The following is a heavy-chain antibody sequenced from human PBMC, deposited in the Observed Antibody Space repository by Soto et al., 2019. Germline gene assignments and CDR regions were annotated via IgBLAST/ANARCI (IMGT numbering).Heavy chain of an antibody. CDR2: ISYDGSNK. CDR3: ARGVEHWFDP. CDR1: GFTFSSYA. J-gene: IGHJ5*02. V-gene: IGHV3-30-3*01. D-gene: IGHD1-1*01. Sequence: QVQLVESGGGVVQPGRSLRLSCAASGFTFSSYAMHWVRQAPGKGLEWVAVISYDGSNKYYADSVKGRFTISRDNSKNTLYLQMNSLRPEDTAVYYCARGVEHWFDPWGQGTLVTVSS.